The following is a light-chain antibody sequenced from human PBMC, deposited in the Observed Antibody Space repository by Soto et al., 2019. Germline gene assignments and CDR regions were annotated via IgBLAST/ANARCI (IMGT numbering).Light chain of an antibody. CDR1: SSDVGGYDY. J-gene: IGLJ1*01. V-gene: IGLV2-14*01. Sequence: QSALTQPASVSGSPGQSITISCTGTSSDVGGYDYVSWYQQHPGKAPQLMIYDVNNRPSGVSNRFSGSKSGNTASLTTSGLQAEDEADYYCSSYTSSSTLVFGTGTKVTVL. CDR2: DVN. CDR3: SSYTSSSTLV.